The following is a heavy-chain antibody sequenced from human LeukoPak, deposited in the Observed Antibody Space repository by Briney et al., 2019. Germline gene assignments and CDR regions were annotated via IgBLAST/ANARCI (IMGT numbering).Heavy chain of an antibody. D-gene: IGHD6-6*01. CDR1: GGSISSYY. V-gene: IGHV4-4*07. CDR2: IYTSGST. J-gene: IGHJ4*01. Sequence: SKTLSLTCTVSGGSISSYYWSWIRQPAGKGLEWIGRIYTSGSTNYNPSLKSRVTMSVDTSKNQFSLKLSSVTAADTAVYYCARATRHSSYFDYWGQEPWSPSPQ. CDR3: ARATRHSSYFDY.